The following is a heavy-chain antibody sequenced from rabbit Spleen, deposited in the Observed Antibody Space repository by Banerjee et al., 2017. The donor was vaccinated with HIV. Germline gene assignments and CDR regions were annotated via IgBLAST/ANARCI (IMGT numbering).Heavy chain of an antibody. CDR2: IYTGSSGST. CDR3: AGGGSAWGLAFGL. CDR1: GFSFSSGYW. Sequence: QEQLEESGGDLVKPEGSLTLTCTASGFSFSSGYWICWVRQAPGKGPEWIACIYTGSSGSTAYASWAKGRFTISKTSSTTVTLQMTSLTAADTATYFCAGGGSAWGLAFGLWGPGTLVTVS. J-gene: IGHJ4*01. V-gene: IGHV1S45*01. D-gene: IGHD4-1*01.